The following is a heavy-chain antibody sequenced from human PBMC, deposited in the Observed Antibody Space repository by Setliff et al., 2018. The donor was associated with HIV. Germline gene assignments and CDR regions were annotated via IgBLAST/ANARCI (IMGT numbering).Heavy chain of an antibody. CDR1: GGSITDPHYY. CDR2: IYYSGST. Sequence: PSETLSLTCTVSGGSITDPHYYWSWIRQHPGKGLEWIGYIYYSGSTYYNPSLKSRVTISVDTSKNQFSLKLSSVTAADTAVYYCARVPPLKAFGGVISLYYFDYWGQGTLVTVSS. V-gene: IGHV4-31*03. J-gene: IGHJ4*02. D-gene: IGHD3-16*02. CDR3: ARVPPLKAFGGVISLYYFDY.